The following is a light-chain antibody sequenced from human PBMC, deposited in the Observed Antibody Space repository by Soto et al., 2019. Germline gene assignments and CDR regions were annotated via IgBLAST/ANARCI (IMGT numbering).Light chain of an antibody. J-gene: IGKJ2*01. Sequence: DIQMTQSPSSLSASVGDRVTITCQASQDISNYLNWYQQKPGKAPKLLIYDASNLETGVPSRFSGSGSGTDFTFTISSLQTEDIATYYCQQDTFGQGTKLEIK. CDR3: QQDT. V-gene: IGKV1-33*01. CDR2: DAS. CDR1: QDISNY.